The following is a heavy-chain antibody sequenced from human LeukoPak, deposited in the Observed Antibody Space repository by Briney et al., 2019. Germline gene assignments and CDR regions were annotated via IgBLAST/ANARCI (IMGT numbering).Heavy chain of an antibody. CDR1: GGSISSSSYY. J-gene: IGHJ4*02. V-gene: IGHV4-39*07. Sequence: KPSETLSLTCTVSGGSISSSSYYWGWIRQTPGKGLEWIGSIYYSGSTYYNPSLKSRVTISVDTSKNQFSLKLSSVTAADTAVYYCARDVDYGSSGYYLFDYWGQGTLVTVSS. D-gene: IGHD3-22*01. CDR2: IYYSGST. CDR3: ARDVDYGSSGYYLFDY.